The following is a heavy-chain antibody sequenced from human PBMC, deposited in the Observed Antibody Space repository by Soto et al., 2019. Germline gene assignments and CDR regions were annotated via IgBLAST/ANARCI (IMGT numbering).Heavy chain of an antibody. Sequence: GGSLRLSCAASGFTFSSYAMHWVRQAPGKGLEWVAVISYDGSNKYYADSVKGRFTISRDNSKNTLCLQMNSLRAEDTAVYYCEREYYYASGGYDDYWGQGTLATVAS. CDR1: GFTFSSYA. J-gene: IGHJ4*02. V-gene: IGHV3-30-3*01. D-gene: IGHD3-22*01. CDR2: ISYDGSNK. CDR3: EREYYYASGGYDDY.